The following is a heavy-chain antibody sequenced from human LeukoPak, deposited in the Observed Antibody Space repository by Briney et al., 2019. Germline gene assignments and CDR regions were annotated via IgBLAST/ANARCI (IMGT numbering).Heavy chain of an antibody. V-gene: IGHV1-18*01. Sequence: ASVKVSCKASGYTFTSYGISWVRQAPGQGLEWMGWISAYNGNTNYAQKLQGRVTMTTDTSTSTAYMELRSLRSDDTAAYYCARGGVSYSAYYYYYYMDVWGKGTTVTVSS. J-gene: IGHJ6*03. CDR2: ISAYNGNT. CDR1: GYTFTSYG. D-gene: IGHD4-11*01. CDR3: ARGGVSYSAYYYYYYMDV.